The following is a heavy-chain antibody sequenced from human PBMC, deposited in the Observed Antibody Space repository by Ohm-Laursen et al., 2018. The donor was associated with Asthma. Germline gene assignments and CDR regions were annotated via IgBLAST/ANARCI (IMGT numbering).Heavy chain of an antibody. CDR1: GFTFNSYG. V-gene: IGHV3-30*03. CDR3: ARDVMEWYLPAFDF. CDR2: ISFDGSNK. D-gene: IGHD3-3*01. J-gene: IGHJ4*02. Sequence: SLRLSCSASGFTFNSYGIHWVRQAPGKGLEWVAVISFDGSNKYYADSVNGRFTVSRDDSKNTLYLQMNSLRPDDTAVYYFARDVMEWYLPAFDFWGQGTLVTVSS.